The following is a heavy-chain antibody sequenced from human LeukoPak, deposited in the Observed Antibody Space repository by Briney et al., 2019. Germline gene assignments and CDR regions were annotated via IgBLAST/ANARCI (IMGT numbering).Heavy chain of an antibody. Sequence: ASVKVSCKASGYTFTGHYMHWVRQAPGQGLEWMGWINPNSSVTNYAQKFQGRVTLTRDTSISTAYMELSRLRSDDTAIYYCASVDSGNAYLRYDYWGQGTLVTVSP. J-gene: IGHJ4*02. CDR3: ASVDSGNAYLRYDY. D-gene: IGHD3-16*01. CDR1: GYTFTGHY. V-gene: IGHV1-2*02. CDR2: INPNSSVT.